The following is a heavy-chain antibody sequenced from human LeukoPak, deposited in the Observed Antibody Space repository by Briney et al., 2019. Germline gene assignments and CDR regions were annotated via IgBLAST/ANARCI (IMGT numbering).Heavy chain of an antibody. J-gene: IGHJ4*02. D-gene: IGHD6-13*01. CDR3: AKDLTIAAPRDY. CDR2: INPSGGST. V-gene: IGHV1-46*01. Sequence: ASVKVSCKASGYTFTSYYMHWVRQAPGQGLEWMGIINPSGGSTSYAQKFQGRVTMTRDTSTSTVYMELSSLRSEDTAVYYCAKDLTIAAPRDYWGQGTLVTVSS. CDR1: GYTFTSYY.